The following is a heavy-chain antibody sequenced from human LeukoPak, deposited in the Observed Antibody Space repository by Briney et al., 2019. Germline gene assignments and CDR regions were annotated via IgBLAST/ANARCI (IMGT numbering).Heavy chain of an antibody. V-gene: IGHV3-33*01. CDR3: ARRGSGTYDFDY. D-gene: IGHD3-10*01. J-gene: IGHJ4*02. Sequence: PGGSLRLSCAASGFTFSSNGMHWVRQAPGKGLEWVTVIWTDGSNKYYADSVKGRFTISRDNSKNSLYLQMNNLRAEDTAVYYCARRGSGTYDFDYWGQGTLSPSPQ. CDR1: GFTFSSNG. CDR2: IWTDGSNK.